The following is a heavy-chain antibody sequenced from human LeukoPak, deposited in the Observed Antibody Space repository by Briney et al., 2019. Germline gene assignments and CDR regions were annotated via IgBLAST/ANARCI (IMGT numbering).Heavy chain of an antibody. Sequence: ASVKVSCKASGYTXTSYYMHWVRQAPGQGLEWMGIINPSGGSTSYAQKFQGRVTMTRDTSTSTVYMELSSLRSEDTAVYYCARDYTNYYYGMDVWGQGTTVTVSS. CDR3: ARDYTNYYYGMDV. J-gene: IGHJ6*02. CDR1: GYTXTSYY. CDR2: INPSGGST. V-gene: IGHV1-46*01.